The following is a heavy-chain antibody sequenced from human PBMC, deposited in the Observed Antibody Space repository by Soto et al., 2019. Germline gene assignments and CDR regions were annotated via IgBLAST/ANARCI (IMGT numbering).Heavy chain of an antibody. CDR2: IYYSGST. CDR1: GGSISSSSYY. CDR3: ASFFLLRFGAWLSPFYFLS. J-gene: IGHJ5*02. D-gene: IGHD3-22*01. Sequence: SETLSLTCTVSGGSISSSSYYWGWIRQPPGKGLEWIGSIYYSGSTYYNPSLKSRVTISVDTSKNQFSLKLRSVTAADTAVYYCASFFLLRFGAWLSPFYFLSWGEAPLVTVSS. V-gene: IGHV4-39*01.